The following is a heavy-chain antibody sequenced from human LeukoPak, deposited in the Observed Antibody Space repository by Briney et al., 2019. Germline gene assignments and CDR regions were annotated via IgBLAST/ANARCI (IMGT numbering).Heavy chain of an antibody. CDR2: IIPIFGTA. V-gene: IGHV1-69*05. Sequence: SVKVSCKASGGTFSSYAISWVRQAPGQGLEWMGGIIPIFGTANYAQKLQGRVTMTTDTSTSTACMELRSLRSDDTAVYYCARDGLEEVVPAAKYGMDVWGQGTTVTVSS. CDR1: GGTFSSYA. CDR3: ARDGLEEVVPAAKYGMDV. J-gene: IGHJ6*02. D-gene: IGHD2-2*01.